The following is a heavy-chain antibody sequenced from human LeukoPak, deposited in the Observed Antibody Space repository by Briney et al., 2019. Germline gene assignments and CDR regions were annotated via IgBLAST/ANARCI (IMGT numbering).Heavy chain of an antibody. CDR1: GFTFDDYA. CDR2: ISWNSGSI. CDR3: ARLGFDY. D-gene: IGHD6-19*01. Sequence: GGSLRLSCAASGFTFDDYAMHWVRQAPGKGLEWVSGISWNSGSIGYADSVKGRFTISRDNAKKSLYLQMNSLRAEDTALYYCARLGFDYWGQGTLVTVSS. V-gene: IGHV3-9*01. J-gene: IGHJ4*02.